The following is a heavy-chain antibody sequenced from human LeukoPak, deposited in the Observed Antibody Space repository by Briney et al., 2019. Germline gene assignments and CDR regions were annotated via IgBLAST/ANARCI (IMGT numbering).Heavy chain of an antibody. CDR3: AKEREVRGVIKLDP. D-gene: IGHD3-10*01. J-gene: IGHJ5*02. Sequence: GGSLRLSCAASGFTFSPYAMSWVRQAPGKGLEWVSATGGGGHSTYYADSVKGRFTISRDNSRNTLYLQMNSLRAEDTAIYYCAKEREVRGVIKLDPWGQGTLVTVSS. V-gene: IGHV3-23*01. CDR2: TGGGGHST. CDR1: GFTFSPYA.